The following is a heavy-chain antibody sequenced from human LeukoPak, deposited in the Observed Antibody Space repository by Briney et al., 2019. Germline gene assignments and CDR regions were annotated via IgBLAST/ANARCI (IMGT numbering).Heavy chain of an antibody. CDR3: ARGRLRYFVPMDV. Sequence: GGSLTLSCAPSGFTFDDYGMSWVRQAPGKGLEWVSGINWNGGSTGYADSVKGRFTISRDNAKNSLYLQMNSLRAEDTALYYFARGRLRYFVPMDVWGKGTTVTVSS. D-gene: IGHD3-9*01. CDR2: INWNGGST. V-gene: IGHV3-20*04. CDR1: GFTFDDYG. J-gene: IGHJ6*03.